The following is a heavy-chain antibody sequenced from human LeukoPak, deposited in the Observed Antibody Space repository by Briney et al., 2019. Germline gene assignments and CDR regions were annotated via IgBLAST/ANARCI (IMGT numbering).Heavy chain of an antibody. CDR1: GFTFSVSA. V-gene: IGHV3-73*01. CDR2: IRNKANNYAT. Sequence: GGSLKLSCAASGFTFSVSAMYWVRQASGKGLEWVGRIRNKANNYATAYAASVKGRFTISRDDSKNTAYLQMNSLKSEDTAVYYCTYTSSSGVVYWGQGTLVTVSS. D-gene: IGHD6-6*01. CDR3: TYTSSSGVVY. J-gene: IGHJ4*02.